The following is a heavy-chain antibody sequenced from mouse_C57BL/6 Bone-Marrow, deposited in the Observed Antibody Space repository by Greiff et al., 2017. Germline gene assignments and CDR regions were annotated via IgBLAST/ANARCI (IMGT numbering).Heavy chain of an antibody. Sequence: EVQLQESGGGLVKPGGSLKLSCAASGFTFSDYGMHWVRQAPEKGLEWVAYISSGSSTIYYADTVKGRFTISRDNAKNTLFLQMTSLRSEDTAMYYCARERLLTWFAYWGQGTLVTVSA. CDR3: ARERLLTWFAY. V-gene: IGHV5-17*01. CDR2: ISSGSSTI. D-gene: IGHD2-3*01. J-gene: IGHJ3*01. CDR1: GFTFSDYG.